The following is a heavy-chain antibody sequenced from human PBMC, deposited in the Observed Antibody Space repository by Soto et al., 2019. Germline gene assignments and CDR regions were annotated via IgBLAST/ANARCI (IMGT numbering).Heavy chain of an antibody. Sequence: QVQLVQSGAEVKKPGSSVKVSCKASGGTFSSYAISWVRQAPGQGLEWMGGIIPIFGTANYAQKFQRRVTITADESTSTAYMELSSLRSEDTAVYYCARDKATIFGVVITPGYYFDYWGQGTLVTVSS. D-gene: IGHD3-3*01. CDR3: ARDKATIFGVVITPGYYFDY. J-gene: IGHJ4*02. CDR2: IIPIFGTA. CDR1: GGTFSSYA. V-gene: IGHV1-69*01.